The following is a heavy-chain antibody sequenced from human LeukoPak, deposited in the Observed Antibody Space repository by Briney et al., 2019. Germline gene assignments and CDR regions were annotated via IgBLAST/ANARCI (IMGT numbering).Heavy chain of an antibody. CDR3: ARGPPSALLYCNGRNCYSGLFDP. Sequence: DSVKVSCKASGYTFTRYAVHWVRQAPGQRLEWMGWIDAGNGNTKYSQKFQGRVTITRDTSASTVYMELTSLTSEDTAMYYCARGPPSALLYCNGRNCYSGLFDPWGQGTLVTVSS. CDR2: IDAGNGNT. D-gene: IGHD2-15*01. CDR1: GYTFTRYA. V-gene: IGHV1-3*01. J-gene: IGHJ5*02.